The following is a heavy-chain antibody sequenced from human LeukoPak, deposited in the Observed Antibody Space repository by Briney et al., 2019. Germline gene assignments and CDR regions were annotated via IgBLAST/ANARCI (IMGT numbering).Heavy chain of an antibody. CDR3: ARSRPTYYYDSSGTNFDY. CDR2: IHYSGST. V-gene: IGHV4-59*08. Sequence: KTSETLSLTCTVSGGSISSYYWGWIRQPPGEGLEWIGDIHYSGSTNYNPSLKSRVTISVDTSKNQFSLKLSSVTAADTAVYYCARSRPTYYYDSSGTNFDYWGQGTLVTVSS. J-gene: IGHJ4*02. D-gene: IGHD3-22*01. CDR1: GGSISSYY.